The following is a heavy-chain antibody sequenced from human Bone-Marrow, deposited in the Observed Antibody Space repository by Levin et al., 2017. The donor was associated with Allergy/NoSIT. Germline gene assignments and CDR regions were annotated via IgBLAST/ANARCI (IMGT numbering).Heavy chain of an antibody. D-gene: IGHD6-19*01. CDR3: AKGARITVAGGFYQYHGMDV. V-gene: IGHV3-23*01. Sequence: GGSLRLSCAASGFTFSTYAMSWVRQAPGKGLEWVSSISKTGINTHYADSVKGRFIISRDNSKNTLYLQMNSLRAADTAIYFCAKGARITVAGGFYQYHGMDVWGQGTTVTVSS. CDR1: GFTFSTYA. CDR2: ISKTGINT. J-gene: IGHJ6*02.